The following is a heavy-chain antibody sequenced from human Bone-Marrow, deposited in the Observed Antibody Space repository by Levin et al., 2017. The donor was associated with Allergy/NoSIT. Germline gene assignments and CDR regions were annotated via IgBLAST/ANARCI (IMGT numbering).Heavy chain of an antibody. Sequence: GESLKISCAASGFSFSSFEMNWVRQAPGEGLEWVSYISSVGHTIYYADSVKGRFSISRDNAKNSLFLQMNSLRAEDTAVYYCAREYCSSTGCYYMDVWGKGTTVTVSS. CDR2: ISSVGHTI. J-gene: IGHJ6*03. D-gene: IGHD2-2*01. CDR1: GFSFSSFE. V-gene: IGHV3-48*03. CDR3: AREYCSSTGCYYMDV.